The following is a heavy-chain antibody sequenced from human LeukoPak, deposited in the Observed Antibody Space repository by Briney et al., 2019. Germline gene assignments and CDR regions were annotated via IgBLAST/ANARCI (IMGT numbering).Heavy chain of an antibody. CDR3: AGGAMGKYYYYYYYMDV. CDR2: IYYSGST. J-gene: IGHJ6*03. D-gene: IGHD5-18*01. CDR1: GGSISSSSYY. V-gene: IGHV4-39*07. Sequence: SETLSLTCTVSGGSISSSSYYWGWIRQPPGKGLEWIGSIYYSGSTYYNPSLKSRVTISVDTSKNQFSLKLSSVTAADTAVYYCAGGAMGKYYYYYYYMDVWGKGTTVTVSS.